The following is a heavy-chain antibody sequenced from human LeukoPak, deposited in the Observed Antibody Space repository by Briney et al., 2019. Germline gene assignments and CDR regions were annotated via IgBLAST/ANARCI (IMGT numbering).Heavy chain of an antibody. CDR3: AKGRYSGYDPDAFDI. J-gene: IGHJ3*02. V-gene: IGHV3-48*01. D-gene: IGHD5-12*01. CDR1: GFTFSSYS. Sequence: GGSLRLSCAASGFTFSSYSMNWVRQAPGKGLEWVSYISSSSSTIYYADSVKGRFTISRDNAKNSLYLQINSLRAEDTAVYYCAKGRYSGYDPDAFDIWGQGTMVTVSS. CDR2: ISSSSSTI.